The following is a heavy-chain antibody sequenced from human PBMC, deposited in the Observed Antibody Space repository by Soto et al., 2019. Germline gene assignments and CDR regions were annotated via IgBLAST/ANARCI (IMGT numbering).Heavy chain of an antibody. V-gene: IGHV1-18*01. CDR2: INTYNGMT. Sequence: QVQLVQSGGEVKKPGASVTVSCKASGYTFINYHITWVRQAPGQGLEWMAWINTYNGMTDYAQRFQGRVTMTRDTSTSTAYMELRTLGSDDTAVYFCSKSPRGEMATDWGQGTLVTVSS. CDR3: SKSPRGEMATD. D-gene: IGHD5-12*01. J-gene: IGHJ4*02. CDR1: GYTFINYH.